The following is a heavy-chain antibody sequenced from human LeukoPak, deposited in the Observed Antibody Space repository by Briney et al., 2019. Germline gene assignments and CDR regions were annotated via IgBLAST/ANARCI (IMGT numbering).Heavy chain of an antibody. V-gene: IGHV4-4*07. D-gene: IGHD2-2*03. CDR2: IYTSGST. Sequence: SETLSLTCTVSGGSISGYYWSWIRQPAGKGLEWIGRIYTSGSTNYNPSLKSRVTMSVDKSKKQFSLKLSSVTAADTAVYYCARDGWANSLDYWGQGTLVTVSS. J-gene: IGHJ4*02. CDR3: ARDGWANSLDY. CDR1: GGSISGYY.